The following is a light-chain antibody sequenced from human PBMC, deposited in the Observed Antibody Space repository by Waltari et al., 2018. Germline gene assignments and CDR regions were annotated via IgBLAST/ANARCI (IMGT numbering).Light chain of an antibody. V-gene: IGKV1-5*03. CDR1: HTLNTW. CDR2: KTS. Sequence: DIEMTQSPSFLSASVGDRVTITCRASHTLNTWLVWYQQKPGKPPRVLIYKTSTLETGVPSRFSGSASGTEFTLTISSLQPDDSATYYCQQYNSYSTFGQGTKLEIK. CDR3: QQYNSYST. J-gene: IGKJ2*01.